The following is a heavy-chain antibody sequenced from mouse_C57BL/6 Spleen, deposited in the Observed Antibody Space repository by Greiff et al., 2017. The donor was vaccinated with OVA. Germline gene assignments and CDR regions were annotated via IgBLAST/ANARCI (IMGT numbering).Heavy chain of an antibody. V-gene: IGHV1-42*01. J-gene: IGHJ2*01. CDR1: GYSFTGYY. D-gene: IGHD1-2*01. CDR2: INPSTGGT. CDR3: AREGTTAFGY. Sequence: VQLQQSGPELVKPGASVKISCKASGYSFTGYYMNWVKQSPEKSLEWIGEINPSTGGTTYNQKFKAKATLTVDKSSSTAYMQLKSLTSEDSAVYYCAREGTTAFGYWGQGTTLTVSS.